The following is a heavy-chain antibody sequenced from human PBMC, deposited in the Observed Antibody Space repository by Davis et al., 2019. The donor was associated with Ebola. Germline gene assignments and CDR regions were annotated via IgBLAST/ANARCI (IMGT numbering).Heavy chain of an antibody. CDR2: IYRGGST. J-gene: IGHJ4*02. V-gene: IGHV3-53*01. Sequence: GGSLRLSCTASGFNVSGNYMSWVRQAPGKGLEWVAVIYRGGSTYYADSVKGRFTISRDNSKDTVQPQMNSLRAKDTAIYYCTRGRGGSSWELYWGQGTLVTVSS. D-gene: IGHD6-13*01. CDR3: TRGRGGSSWELY. CDR1: GFNVSGNY.